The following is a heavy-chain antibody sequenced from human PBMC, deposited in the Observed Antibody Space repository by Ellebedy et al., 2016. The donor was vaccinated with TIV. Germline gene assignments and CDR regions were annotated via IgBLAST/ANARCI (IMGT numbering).Heavy chain of an antibody. CDR1: GFTFSSYI. D-gene: IGHD2-2*01. CDR2: IGNSVTK. CDR3: ARDAMIWIFDS. Sequence: GESLKISCAASGFTFSSYIMNWVRQAPGKGLEWVSFIGNSVTKYYAASVKGRFTISRDKAKKSVYLQMNSLRVEETGVYYCARDAMIWIFDSWGQGTLVTVSS. J-gene: IGHJ4*02. V-gene: IGHV3-69-1*01.